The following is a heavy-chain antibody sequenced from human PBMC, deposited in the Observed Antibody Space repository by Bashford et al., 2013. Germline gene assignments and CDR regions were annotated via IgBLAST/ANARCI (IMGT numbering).Heavy chain of an antibody. V-gene: IGHV3-30-3*01. CDR1: GFTFSSYA. Sequence: GSLRLSCAASGFTFSSYAMHWVRQAPGKGLEWVAVISYDGSNKYYADSVKGRFTISRDSSKNTLYLQMNSLRAEDTAVYYCAKAGRNSDSGDLYNWFDTWGQGTLVTVSS. J-gene: IGHJ5*02. CDR2: ISYDGSNK. D-gene: IGHD3-22*01. CDR3: AKAGRNSDSGDLYNWFDT.